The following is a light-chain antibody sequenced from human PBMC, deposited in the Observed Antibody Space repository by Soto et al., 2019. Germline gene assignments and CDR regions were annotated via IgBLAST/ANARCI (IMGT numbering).Light chain of an antibody. CDR3: QQYVSTPLT. J-gene: IGKJ4*01. CDR1: QSVGGY. CDR2: DAS. Sequence: EIVLTQSPATLSLSPGERATLSCRASQSVGGYLAWYQQRPGQAPRVLIYDASNRATGIPDRFSGSGSGTDFTHTISRLEPEDFAVYYCQQYVSTPLTFGGGTKVDIK. V-gene: IGKV3-20*01.